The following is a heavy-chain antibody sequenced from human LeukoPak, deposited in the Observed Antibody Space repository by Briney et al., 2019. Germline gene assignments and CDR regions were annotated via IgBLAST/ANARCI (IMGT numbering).Heavy chain of an antibody. J-gene: IGHJ3*02. CDR3: ASLPFWVVGDVFDI. CDR1: GGTFSSYA. CDR2: IIPILGIA. D-gene: IGHD3-16*01. V-gene: IGHV1-69*04. Sequence: SVKVSCKASGGTFSSYAISWVRQAPGQGLEWMGRIIPILGIANYAQKFQGRVTITADKSTSTAYMELSRLRSEDTAVYYWASLPFWVVGDVFDIWGKGKMATF.